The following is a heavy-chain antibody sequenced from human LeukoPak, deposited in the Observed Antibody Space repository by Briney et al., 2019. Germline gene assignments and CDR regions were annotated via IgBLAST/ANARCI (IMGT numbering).Heavy chain of an antibody. CDR3: ASAGVIGDWFDP. V-gene: IGHV4-30-4*08. CDR2: IYYSGTT. J-gene: IGHJ5*02. Sequence: SETLFLTCTVSGYSISSVDYYWSWIRQPPGKGLEWIGYIYYSGTTSYNPSLKSRLTMSLDTSKSQFSLKLSSVTAADTAVYYCASAGVIGDWFDPWGQGTLVTVSS. D-gene: IGHD2-21*01. CDR1: GYSISSVDYY.